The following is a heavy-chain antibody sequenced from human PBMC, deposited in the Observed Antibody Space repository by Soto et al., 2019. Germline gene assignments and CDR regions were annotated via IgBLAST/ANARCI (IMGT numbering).Heavy chain of an antibody. CDR2: ISYDGSDR. CDR1: GFTFSSYG. V-gene: IGHV3-30-3*01. CDR3: ARGYGGNSGAFDM. D-gene: IGHD2-21*02. J-gene: IGHJ3*02. Sequence: QVQLVESGGGVVQPERSLRLSCAASGFTFSSYGIHWVRQAPGKGLEWVALISYDGSDRYYADSVKGRFTISRDNXKNTLYLQMNSLRAEDTAVYYCARGYGGNSGAFDMWGQGTLVTVTS.